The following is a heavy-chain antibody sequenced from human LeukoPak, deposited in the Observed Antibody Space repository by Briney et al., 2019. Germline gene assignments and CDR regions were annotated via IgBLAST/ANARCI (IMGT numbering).Heavy chain of an antibody. CDR2: INHSGST. CDR3: ARSGYSYGLDY. J-gene: IGHJ4*02. V-gene: IGHV4-34*01. D-gene: IGHD5-18*01. Sequence: KTSETLSLTSAVYGGSFSGYYWSWIRQPPGKGLEWIGEINHSGSTNYNPSLKSRVTISVDTSKNQFSLKLSSVTAADTAVYYCARSGYSYGLDYWGQGTLVTVSS. CDR1: GGSFSGYY.